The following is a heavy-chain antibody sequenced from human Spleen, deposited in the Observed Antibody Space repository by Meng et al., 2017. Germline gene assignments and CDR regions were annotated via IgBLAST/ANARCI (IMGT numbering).Heavy chain of an antibody. Sequence: GGSLRLSCAASGFTFSSYWMTWVRQAPGKGLEWVANIKQDESAKYYVDSVKGRFTISRDNAKNSVHLQMNSLRAEDTAVYYCARDSSGYYNDGLDLWGQGTMVTVSS. J-gene: IGHJ3*01. CDR1: GFTFSSYW. V-gene: IGHV3-7*01. D-gene: IGHD3-22*01. CDR2: IKQDESAK. CDR3: ARDSSGYYNDGLDL.